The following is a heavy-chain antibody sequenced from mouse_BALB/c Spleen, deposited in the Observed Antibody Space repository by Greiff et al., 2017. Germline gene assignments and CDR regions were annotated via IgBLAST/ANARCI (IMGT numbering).Heavy chain of an antibody. Sequence: EVQLQQSGPSLVKPSQTLSLTCSVTGDSITSGYWNWIRKFPGNKLEYMGYISYSGSTYYNPSLKSRISITRDTSKNQYYLQLNSVTTEDTATYYCARCDGYYDAWFAYWGQGTLVTVSA. CDR2: ISYSGST. V-gene: IGHV3-8*02. CDR3: ARCDGYYDAWFAY. D-gene: IGHD2-3*01. CDR1: GDSITSGY. J-gene: IGHJ3*01.